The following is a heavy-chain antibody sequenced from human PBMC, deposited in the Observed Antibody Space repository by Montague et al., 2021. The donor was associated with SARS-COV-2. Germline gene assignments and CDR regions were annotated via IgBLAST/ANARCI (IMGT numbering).Heavy chain of an antibody. J-gene: IGHJ4*02. CDR3: ARVHYYTGYVDS. CDR2: IYYSGST. Sequence: SDTLSLTRTVSGGSMRDYYWSWIRQPPGEGLEWIGYIYYSGSTDYNPSLNSRVTLSLDTSKNQFSLNLRSVTAADTAFYYCARVHYYTGYVDSWGQGTLVSVSS. CDR1: GGSMRDYY. V-gene: IGHV4-59*07. D-gene: IGHD3-22*01.